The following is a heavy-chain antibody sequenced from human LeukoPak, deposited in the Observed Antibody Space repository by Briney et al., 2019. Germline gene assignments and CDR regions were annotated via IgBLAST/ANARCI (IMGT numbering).Heavy chain of an antibody. V-gene: IGHV3-9*01. CDR1: GFTFDDYG. J-gene: IGHJ6*02. Sequence: GGSLRLSCAASGFTFDDYGMHWVRHAPGKGLEWVSGISWNSGSIGYADSVKGRFTISRDNAKNSLYLQMNSLRAEDTALYYCAKGQIAVAGNYYYYYGMDVWGQGTTVTVSS. CDR3: AKGQIAVAGNYYYYYGMDV. CDR2: ISWNSGSI. D-gene: IGHD6-19*01.